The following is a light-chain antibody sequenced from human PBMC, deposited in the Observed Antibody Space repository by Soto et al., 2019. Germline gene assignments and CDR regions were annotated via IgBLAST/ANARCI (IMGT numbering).Light chain of an antibody. CDR3: QQYSTYTPRT. Sequence: ASVGDRVTITCRASQSISIWLAWYQQKPGKAPKILIYKASSLESGVPSRFSGSGSGTGFTLTISSLQPDDFATYYCQQYSTYTPRTFGQGTKVDIK. V-gene: IGKV1-5*03. J-gene: IGKJ1*01. CDR2: KAS. CDR1: QSISIW.